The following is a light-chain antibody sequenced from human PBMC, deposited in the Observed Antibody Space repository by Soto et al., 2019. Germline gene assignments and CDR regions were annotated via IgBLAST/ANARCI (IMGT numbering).Light chain of an antibody. CDR1: QGISSS. Sequence: DLQMTQSPSSLSASVGDRVTITCRASQGISSSLAWFQQKPGKAPKLLIYAASTLQSRVPSRFSGSGSGTDFTLTINSLQPEDFATYYCQQVNTYPHTFGQGTKLEIK. V-gene: IGKV1-9*01. CDR2: AAS. CDR3: QQVNTYPHT. J-gene: IGKJ2*01.